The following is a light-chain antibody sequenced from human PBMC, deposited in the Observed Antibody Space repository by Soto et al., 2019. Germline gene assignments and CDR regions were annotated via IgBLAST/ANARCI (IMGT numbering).Light chain of an antibody. CDR3: QHYNNWWT. CDR2: GAS. CDR1: QSVSSN. Sequence: EIVMTQSPATLSVSPGERATLSCRASQSVSSNLAWYQQKPGQAPRLLIYGASTRATGIPARFSGSGSGTEFTLTISGLQSEDFAVYYCQHYNNWWTFGQGTKVEIK. J-gene: IGKJ1*01. V-gene: IGKV3-15*01.